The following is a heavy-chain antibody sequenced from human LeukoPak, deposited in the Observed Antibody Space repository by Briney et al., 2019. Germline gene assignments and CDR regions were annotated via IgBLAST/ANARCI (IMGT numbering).Heavy chain of an antibody. CDR2: INHSGSA. CDR3: ARGRRYPVPFDI. D-gene: IGHD3-9*01. CDR1: GGSFSGYY. Sequence: SETLSLTCAVYGGSFSGYYWSWIRQPPGKGPEWIGEINHSGSANYNPSLKSRVTISVDTSKNQFSLKLSSVTAADTAVYYCARGRRYPVPFDIWGQGTMVTVSS. V-gene: IGHV4-34*01. J-gene: IGHJ3*02.